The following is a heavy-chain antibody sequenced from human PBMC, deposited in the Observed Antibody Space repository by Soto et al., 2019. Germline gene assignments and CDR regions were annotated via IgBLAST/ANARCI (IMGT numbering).Heavy chain of an antibody. CDR3: ARVGAELDLRRYSDY. CDR1: GYILTSYG. CDR2: ISGYNGNT. D-gene: IGHD1-7*01. V-gene: IGHV1-18*04. Sequence: QVQLVQSGAEVKKPGASVKVSCKASGYILTSYGISWVRQAPGQGLEWMGWISGYNGNTNYVQKFQGRVTMTTDTSTSTAYMEVRSLESADTAVYYCARVGAELDLRRYSDYWGQGTLVSVSS. J-gene: IGHJ4*02.